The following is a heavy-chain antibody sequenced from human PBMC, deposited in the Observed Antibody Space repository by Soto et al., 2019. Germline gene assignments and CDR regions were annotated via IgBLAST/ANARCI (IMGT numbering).Heavy chain of an antibody. D-gene: IGHD2-15*01. J-gene: IGHJ5*02. CDR2: IYYSGST. V-gene: IGHV4-31*03. CDR3: ARARYCSGGSCYRGSWFDP. CDR1: GGSISSGGYY. Sequence: SETLSLTCTVSGGSISSGGYYWSWIRPHPGKGLEWIGYIYYSGSTYYNPSLKSRVTISVDTSKNQFSLKLSSVTAADTAVYYCARARYCSGGSCYRGSWFDPWGQGTLVTVSS.